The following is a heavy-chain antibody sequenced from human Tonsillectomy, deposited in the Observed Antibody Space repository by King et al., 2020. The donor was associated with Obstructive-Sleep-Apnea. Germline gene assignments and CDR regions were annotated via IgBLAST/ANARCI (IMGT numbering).Heavy chain of an antibody. D-gene: IGHD3-10*01. V-gene: IGHV3-30*14. CDR2: ISYDGSNK. CDR1: GFTFSSYA. Sequence: QLVQSGGGVVQPGRSLRLSCAASGFTFSSYAMHWVRQAPGKGLEWVAVISYDGSNKYYADSVKGRFTISRDNSKNTLYLQMNSLRAEDTAVYYCVRDYYYGAESYSYRMGGFDYWGQGTLVTVSS. J-gene: IGHJ4*02. CDR3: VRDYYYGAESYSYRMGGFDY.